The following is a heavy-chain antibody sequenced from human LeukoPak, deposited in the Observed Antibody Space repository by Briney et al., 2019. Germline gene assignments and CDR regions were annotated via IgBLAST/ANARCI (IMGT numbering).Heavy chain of an antibody. CDR2: MNPNSGNT. D-gene: IGHD2-15*01. CDR1: GYTSTSYD. CDR3: ARVAARLRLRYYYYMDV. V-gene: IGHV1-8*01. Sequence: GASVKVSCKASGYTSTSYDINWVRQATGQGLEWMGWMNPNSGNTGYAQKFQGRVTMTRNTSISTAYMELSSLRSEDTAVYYCARVAARLRLRYYYYMDVWGKGTTVTISS. J-gene: IGHJ6*03.